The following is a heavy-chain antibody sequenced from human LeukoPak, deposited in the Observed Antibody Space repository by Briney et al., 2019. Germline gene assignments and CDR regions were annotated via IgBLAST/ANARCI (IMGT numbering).Heavy chain of an antibody. D-gene: IGHD6-19*01. CDR1: EFTFSSYA. CDR3: ARWGSGCDY. V-gene: IGHV3-64*01. J-gene: IGHJ4*02. Sequence: GGSLRLSCAASEFTFSSYAMHWVRQAPGKGLEFVSAIGSNGDITFYANAVKGRFTISRDNSKNTLYLQMGSLRAEDMALYYCARWGSGCDYWGQGTLVTVSS. CDR2: IGSNGDIT.